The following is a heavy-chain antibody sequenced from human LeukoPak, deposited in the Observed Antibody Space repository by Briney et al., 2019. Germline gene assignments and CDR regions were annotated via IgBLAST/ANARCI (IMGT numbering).Heavy chain of an antibody. CDR1: GFSLSTSGMC. J-gene: IGHJ4*02. D-gene: IGHD3-22*01. Sequence: SGPTLVKLTQTLTLTCTFSGFSLSTSGMCVSWIRQPPGKALEWLARIDWDDDKYYSTSLKTRLTISKDTSKNQVVLTMTNMDPVDTATYYCARTRFNTYYYDSSGYYLDYWGQGTLVTVSS. CDR3: ARTRFNTYYYDSSGYYLDY. V-gene: IGHV2-70*11. CDR2: IDWDDDK.